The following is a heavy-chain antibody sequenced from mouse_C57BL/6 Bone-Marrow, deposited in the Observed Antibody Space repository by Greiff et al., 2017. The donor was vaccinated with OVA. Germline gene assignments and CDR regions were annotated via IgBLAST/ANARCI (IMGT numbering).Heavy chain of an antibody. CDR3: TGRGDYGCFDY. D-gene: IGHD2-4*01. J-gene: IGHJ2*01. Sequence: DVQLQESGGGLVQPGGSMKLSCVASGFTFSNYWMNWVRQSPEKGLEWVAQIRLKSDNYATHYAESVKGRFTISRDDSKSSVYLQMNNLRAEDTGIYYCTGRGDYGCFDYWGQGTTLTVSS. CDR2: IRLKSDNYAT. V-gene: IGHV6-3*01. CDR1: GFTFSNYW.